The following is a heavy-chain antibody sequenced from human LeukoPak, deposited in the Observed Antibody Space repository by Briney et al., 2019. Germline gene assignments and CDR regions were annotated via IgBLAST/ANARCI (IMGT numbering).Heavy chain of an antibody. D-gene: IGHD6-13*01. CDR3: ARDKGIAGSNWFDP. V-gene: IGHV1-2*02. J-gene: IGHJ5*02. CDR2: INPNSGGT. CDR1: GYTFTGYY. Sequence: ASVTVSCKASGYTFTGYYMHWERQAPGQGLEWMGWINPNSGGTNYAQKFQGRVTMTRDTSISTAYMELSRLRSDDTAVYYCARDKGIAGSNWFDPWGQGTLVTVSS.